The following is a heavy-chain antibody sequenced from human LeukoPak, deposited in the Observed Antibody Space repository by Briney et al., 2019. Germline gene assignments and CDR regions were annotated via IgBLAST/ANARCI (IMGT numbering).Heavy chain of an antibody. D-gene: IGHD5-24*01. CDR2: IYHSGST. V-gene: IGHV4-30-2*01. CDR3: ARAVWDGYNSVGFDY. Sequence: NPSETLSLTCAVSGGSISSGGYSWSWIRQPPGKGLEWIGYIYHSGSTYYNPSLKSRVTISVDRSKNQFSLKLSSVTAADTAVYYCARAVWDGYNSVGFDYWGQGTLVTVSS. J-gene: IGHJ4*02. CDR1: GGSISSGGYS.